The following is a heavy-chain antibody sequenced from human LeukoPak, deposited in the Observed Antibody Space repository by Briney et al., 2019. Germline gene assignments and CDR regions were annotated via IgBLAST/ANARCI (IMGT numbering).Heavy chain of an antibody. CDR2: IYHTGTT. CDR3: ARQAYEYKFVPWFDP. V-gene: IGHV4-38-2*01. Sequence: SETLSLTCSVSGSSISSGYYWGCVRQPPGKGLERIASIYHTGTTYYNPSLKSRISISVDTANNQFSLNLTSVTAADTAVYFCARQAYEYKFVPWFDPWGQGTLVTVSS. D-gene: IGHD2-21*01. J-gene: IGHJ5*02. CDR1: GSSISSGYY.